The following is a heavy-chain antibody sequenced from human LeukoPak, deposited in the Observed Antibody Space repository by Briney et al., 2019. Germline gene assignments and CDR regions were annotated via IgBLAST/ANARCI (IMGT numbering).Heavy chain of an antibody. CDR2: INHSGST. J-gene: IGHJ4*02. V-gene: IGHV4-34*01. D-gene: IGHD6-13*01. Sequence: SEILSLTCAVYGGSFSGYYWSWIRQPPGKGLEWIGEINHSGSTNYNPSLKSRVTISVDTSKNQFSLKLSSVTAADTAVYYCATGIAAAAPLGYWGQGTLVTVSS. CDR3: ATGIAAAAPLGY. CDR1: GGSFSGYY.